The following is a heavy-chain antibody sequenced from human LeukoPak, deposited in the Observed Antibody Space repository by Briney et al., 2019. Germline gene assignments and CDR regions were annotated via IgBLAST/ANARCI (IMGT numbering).Heavy chain of an antibody. J-gene: IGHJ4*02. CDR3: AKGPHYDFWSGYLDY. Sequence: GGSLRLSCAASGFTFSNYAMSWVRQAPGKGLEWVSAISGSGGSTYYADSVKGRFTISRDNSKNTLYLQMNSLRAEDTAVYYCAKGPHYDFWSGYLDYWGQGTLVTVSS. CDR1: GFTFSNYA. CDR2: ISGSGGST. D-gene: IGHD3-3*01. V-gene: IGHV3-23*01.